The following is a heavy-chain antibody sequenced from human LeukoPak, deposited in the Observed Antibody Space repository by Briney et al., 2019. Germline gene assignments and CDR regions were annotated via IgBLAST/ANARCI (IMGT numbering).Heavy chain of an antibody. V-gene: IGHV3-48*01. D-gene: IGHD1-26*01. CDR1: GFTFSSYS. CDR3: AALVGATLAGVYYFDY. Sequence: GGSLRLSCAASGFTFSSYSMNWVRQAPGKGLEWVSYIGGSTNTIYYADSVKGRFTISRDNAKNSLYLQMNSLRAEDTAVYYCAALVGATLAGVYYFDYWGQGTLVTVFS. J-gene: IGHJ4*02. CDR2: IGGSTNTI.